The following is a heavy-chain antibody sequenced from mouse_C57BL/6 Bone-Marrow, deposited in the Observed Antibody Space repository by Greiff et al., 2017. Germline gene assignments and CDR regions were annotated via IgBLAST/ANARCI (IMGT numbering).Heavy chain of an antibody. CDR2: INPYNGGT. J-gene: IGHJ2*01. V-gene: IGHV1-19*01. CDR3: APTALFDY. CDR1: GYTFTDYY. Sequence: VQLQQSGPVLVKPGASVKMSCKASGYTFTDYYMNWVKQSHGKSLEWIGVINPYNGGTSYNQKFKGKATLTVDKSSSTAYMELNSLPSEDSAVYYCAPTALFDYWGQGTTLTVSS. D-gene: IGHD1-2*01.